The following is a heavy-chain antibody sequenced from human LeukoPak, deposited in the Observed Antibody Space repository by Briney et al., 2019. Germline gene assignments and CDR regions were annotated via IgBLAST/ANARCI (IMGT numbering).Heavy chain of an antibody. CDR1: GCTFTGYY. CDR3: ARDQGYSGYEVPDY. Sequence: ASVKVSCKASGCTFTGYYMHWVRQAPGQGLEWMGWINPNSGGTNYAQKFQGRVTMTRDTSISTAYMELSRLRSDDTAVYYCARDQGYSGYEVPDYWGQGTLVTVSS. J-gene: IGHJ4*02. CDR2: INPNSGGT. D-gene: IGHD5-12*01. V-gene: IGHV1-2*02.